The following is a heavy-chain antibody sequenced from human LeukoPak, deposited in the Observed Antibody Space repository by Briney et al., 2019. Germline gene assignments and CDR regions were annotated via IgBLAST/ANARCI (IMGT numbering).Heavy chain of an antibody. D-gene: IGHD3-3*01. J-gene: IGHJ4*02. V-gene: IGHV3-11*01. CDR2: ISSSGSTI. Sequence: GGSLRLSCAASGFTFSDYYMSWIRQAPGKGLEWVSYISSSGSTIYYADSAKGRFTISRDNAKNSLYLQMNSLRAEDTAVYYCARARITIFGVVRGNYYFDYWGQGTLVTVSS. CDR1: GFTFSDYY. CDR3: ARARITIFGVVRGNYYFDY.